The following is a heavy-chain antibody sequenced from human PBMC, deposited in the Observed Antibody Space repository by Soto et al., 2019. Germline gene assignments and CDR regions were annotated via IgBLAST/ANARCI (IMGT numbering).Heavy chain of an antibody. V-gene: IGHV4-30-2*01. CDR2: IFHTGTT. CDR1: GDSIPSVGYS. J-gene: IGHJ6*02. Sequence: QLQFQESGPGLVKPPQTLSLTCTVSGDSIPSVGYSWRWTRQPPGKALEWIGSIFHTGTTYYTAALKRRVTLSLHRSKNRSSLSLNSVTAADTAVYYCAATVFGEYSHYALDGWGQGTTVTVSS. CDR3: AATVFGEYSHYALDG. D-gene: IGHD3-3*01.